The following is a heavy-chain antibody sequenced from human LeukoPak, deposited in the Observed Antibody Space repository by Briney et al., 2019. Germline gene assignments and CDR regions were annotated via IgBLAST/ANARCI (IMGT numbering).Heavy chain of an antibody. D-gene: IGHD2-15*01. J-gene: IGHJ6*02. Sequence: SVKVSCKASGGTFSSYAISWVRQAPGQGLEWMGGIIPIFGTANYAQKFQGRVTITADESTSTAYMELSSLRSEGTAVYYCARDRWCSGGSCHWGYGMDVWGQGTTVTVSS. CDR2: IIPIFGTA. CDR1: GGTFSSYA. CDR3: ARDRWCSGGSCHWGYGMDV. V-gene: IGHV1-69*13.